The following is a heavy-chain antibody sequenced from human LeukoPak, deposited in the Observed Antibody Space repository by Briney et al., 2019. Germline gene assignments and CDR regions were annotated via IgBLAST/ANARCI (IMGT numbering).Heavy chain of an antibody. CDR1: GYTFTSYA. D-gene: IGHD5-18*01. CDR2: INTNTGNP. V-gene: IGHV7-4-1*02. J-gene: IGHJ5*02. Sequence: ASVKVSCKASGYTFTSYAMNWVRQAPGQGLEWMGWINTNTGNPTYAQGFTGWFVFSLDTSVSTAYLQISSLKAEDTAVYYCARDLSTAMPPYNWFDPWGQGTLVTVSS. CDR3: ARDLSTAMPPYNWFDP.